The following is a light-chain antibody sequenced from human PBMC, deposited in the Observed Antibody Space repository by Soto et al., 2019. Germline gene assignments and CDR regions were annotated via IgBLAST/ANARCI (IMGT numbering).Light chain of an antibody. CDR2: DAS. J-gene: IGKJ3*01. Sequence: EIVLTQSPATLSLSPGERATLSCRASQNVSTYLAWYQQKPGQAPRLLIYDASNRATGIPARFSCSGSGTDFTRTISSLEPEDFAVYYCQQRTNWLTFGPGTKVDIK. CDR3: QQRTNWLT. V-gene: IGKV3-11*01. CDR1: QNVSTY.